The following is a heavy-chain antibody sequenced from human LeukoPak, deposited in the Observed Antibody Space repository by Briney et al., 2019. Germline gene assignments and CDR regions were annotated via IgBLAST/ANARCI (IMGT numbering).Heavy chain of an antibody. CDR2: IKQDGSEK. D-gene: IGHD3-16*01. V-gene: IGHV3-7*01. CDR1: GFTFSSYA. Sequence: GGSLRLSCAASGFTFSSYAMSWVRQAPGKGLEWVANIKQDGSEKYYVDSVKGRFTISRDNADNSLFLQMNSLRAEDTALYYCARGPRLEAFDIWGRGTMVTVSS. J-gene: IGHJ3*02. CDR3: ARGPRLEAFDI.